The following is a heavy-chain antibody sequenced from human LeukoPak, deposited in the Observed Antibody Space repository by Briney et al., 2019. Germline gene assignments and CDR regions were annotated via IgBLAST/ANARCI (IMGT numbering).Heavy chain of an antibody. CDR3: AREGGPTEVAQDY. CDR1: GYTFTSYA. CDR2: INTNPGNP. V-gene: IGHV7-4-1*02. D-gene: IGHD2-15*01. J-gene: IGHJ4*02. Sequence: GSVTVSCKASGYTFTSYAMNWVRQAPGQGLEGMGWINTNPGNPTYAQGFTGRFVFSLDTSVSTAYLHISSLKAEDTAVYYCAREGGPTEVAQDYWGQGTLVTVSS.